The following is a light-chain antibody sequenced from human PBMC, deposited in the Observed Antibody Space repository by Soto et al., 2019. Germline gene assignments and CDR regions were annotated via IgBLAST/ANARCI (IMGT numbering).Light chain of an antibody. CDR3: HQSYSTLLFT. CDR2: AAC. CDR1: QSISSY. Sequence: DIQMTQSPSSLSASVGDRVTITCRASQSISSYLNWYQQKPGKAPNLLLYAACSLQSGVPSRFSGSGSGTDFTLTISSLQPEDFAPYYCHQSYSTLLFTFGPGTKVDIK. J-gene: IGKJ3*01. V-gene: IGKV1-39*01.